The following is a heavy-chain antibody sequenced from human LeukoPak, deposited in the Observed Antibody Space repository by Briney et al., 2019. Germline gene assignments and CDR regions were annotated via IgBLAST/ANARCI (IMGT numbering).Heavy chain of an antibody. CDR2: IYHSGST. D-gene: IGHD6-13*01. CDR1: GGSISSGGYS. Sequence: SQTLSLTCAVSGGSISSGGYSWSWIRQPPGKGLEWIGYIYHSGSTYYNPSLKSRVTISVDTSKNQFSLKLSSVTAADTAVYYCARAGIIAAAGFAPYYYYYGMDVWGQGTTVTVSS. J-gene: IGHJ6*02. V-gene: IGHV4-30-2*01. CDR3: ARAGIIAAAGFAPYYYYYGMDV.